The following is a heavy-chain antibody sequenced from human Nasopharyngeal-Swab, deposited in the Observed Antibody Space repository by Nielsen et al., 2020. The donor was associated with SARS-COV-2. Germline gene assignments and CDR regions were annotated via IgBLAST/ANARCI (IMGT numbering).Heavy chain of an antibody. CDR3: ARGLVSTADFDY. CDR2: MNPNSGNT. D-gene: IGHD2-2*01. Sequence: VKVSCKASGYTFTSYDINWVRQATGQGLEWMGWMNPNSGNTGYAQKFQGRVTITRNTSISTAYMELSSLRSEDTAVYYCARGLVSTADFDYWGQGTLVTVSS. V-gene: IGHV1-8*03. J-gene: IGHJ4*02. CDR1: GYTFTSYD.